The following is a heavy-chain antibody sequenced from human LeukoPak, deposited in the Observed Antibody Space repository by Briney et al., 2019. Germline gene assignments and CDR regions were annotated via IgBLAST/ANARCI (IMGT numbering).Heavy chain of an antibody. CDR1: GFTVSSNY. CDR3: ARLYYYVSGTYSRYFDY. Sequence: GGSLRLSCAGSGFTVSSNYMTWVRQAPGKGLEWVSIIYSGGTTYYAESVKGRFTISRENSKNTLYLQMNSLRAEDTAVYYCARLYYYVSGTYSRYFDYWGQGTLVTVSS. CDR2: IYSGGTT. D-gene: IGHD3-10*01. J-gene: IGHJ4*02. V-gene: IGHV3-53*01.